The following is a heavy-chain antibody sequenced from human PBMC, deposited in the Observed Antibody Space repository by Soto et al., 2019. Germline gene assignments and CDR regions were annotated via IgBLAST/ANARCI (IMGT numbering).Heavy chain of an antibody. V-gene: IGHV3-73*01. Sequence: GGSLRLSCAASGFTVSDCAIHCVRQASGKGLEWVGRIRNKGNNYATAYTASVKGRFTISRDDSKNTVYLQMNSLKIDDTAVYYCTSRRDWTAVDPLDYWGLGTLVTVSS. J-gene: IGHJ4*02. CDR3: TSRRDWTAVDPLDY. D-gene: IGHD5-18*01. CDR1: GFTVSDCA. CDR2: IRNKGNNYAT.